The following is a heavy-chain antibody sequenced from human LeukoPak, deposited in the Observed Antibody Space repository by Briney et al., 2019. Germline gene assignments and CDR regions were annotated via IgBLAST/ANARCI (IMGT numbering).Heavy chain of an antibody. D-gene: IGHD5-12*01. CDR1: GFSFSHYT. Sequence: KPGGSLRLPCAASGFSFSHYTMNWVRQTPGKGLEWISSINPVGTSTYYADSVKGRFTISRDAAKNSLYLQMNSLRVEDTALYYCVRDFSGESGYGGYWGPGTLVTVSS. J-gene: IGHJ4*02. V-gene: IGHV3-21*01. CDR3: VRDFSGESGYGGY. CDR2: INPVGTST.